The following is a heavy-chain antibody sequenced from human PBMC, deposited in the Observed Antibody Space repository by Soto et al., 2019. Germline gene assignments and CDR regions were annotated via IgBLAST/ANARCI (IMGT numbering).Heavy chain of an antibody. CDR3: ARAEDIVVVPAAVMDV. V-gene: IGHV1-46*01. J-gene: IGHJ6*02. D-gene: IGHD2-2*01. Sequence: ASVKVSCKASGYTFTSYYMHWVRQAPGQGLEWMGIINPSGGSTSYAQKFQGRVTVTRDTSTSTVYMELSSLRSEDTAVYYCARAEDIVVVPAAVMDVWGQGTTVTVSS. CDR2: INPSGGST. CDR1: GYTFTSYY.